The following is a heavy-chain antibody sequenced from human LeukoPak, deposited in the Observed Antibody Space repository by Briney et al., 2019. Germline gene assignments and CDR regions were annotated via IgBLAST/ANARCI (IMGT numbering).Heavy chain of an antibody. Sequence: SVKVSCKASGGTFSSYAISWVRQAPGQGLEWMGGIIPIFGTANYAQKFQGRVTITADESTSTAYMELSSLRSEDTAVYYCARADVDTAMVSDYWGRGTLVTVSS. CDR3: ARADVDTAMVSDY. D-gene: IGHD5-18*01. J-gene: IGHJ4*02. CDR2: IIPIFGTA. CDR1: GGTFSSYA. V-gene: IGHV1-69*13.